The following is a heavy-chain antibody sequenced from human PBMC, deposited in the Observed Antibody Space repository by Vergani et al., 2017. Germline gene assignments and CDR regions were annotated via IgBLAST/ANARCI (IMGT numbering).Heavy chain of an antibody. V-gene: IGHV3-30*02. Sequence: VQLVESGGGVVQPGGSPRLSCIASGFTFRIYGMHWVRQAPGKGLEWVAFIRYDGTKRFYGDSVKGRFTISRDNAKKSLYLQMNSLRGEDTAVYYCARGNSLGSYWGQGTLVTVSS. D-gene: IGHD1-7*01. CDR1: GFTFRIYG. J-gene: IGHJ4*02. CDR3: ARGNSLGSY. CDR2: IRYDGTKR.